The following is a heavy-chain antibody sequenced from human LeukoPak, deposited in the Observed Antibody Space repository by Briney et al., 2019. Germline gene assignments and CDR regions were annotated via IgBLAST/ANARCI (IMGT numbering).Heavy chain of an antibody. V-gene: IGHV3-74*01. CDR2: INSDGRST. D-gene: IGHD6-19*01. CDR3: ARDMYSSGWSYYFDH. Sequence: GGSLRLSCAASGFTFSNYWMHWVRQAPGEGLVWVAHINSDGRSTSYADSVKGRFTISRDNAKNTLYVQMNRLRSEDTAVCYCARDMYSSGWSYYFDHWGQGTLVTVSS. J-gene: IGHJ4*02. CDR1: GFTFSNYW.